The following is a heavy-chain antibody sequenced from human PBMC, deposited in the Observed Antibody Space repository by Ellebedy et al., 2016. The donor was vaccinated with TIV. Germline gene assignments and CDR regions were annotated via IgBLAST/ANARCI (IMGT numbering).Heavy chain of an antibody. CDR1: GGSISSSSYY. V-gene: IGHV4-39*01. J-gene: IGHJ4*02. Sequence: MPSETLSLTCTVSGGSISSSSYYWDWIRQPPGKGLEWIGSIYYSGNTYYKSSLKSRVTISVDTSENQFSLKLSSVTAADTAVYYCARHPAYDSVWGSREDFWGQGTLVTVSS. D-gene: IGHD3-16*01. CDR3: ARHPAYDSVWGSREDF. CDR2: IYYSGNT.